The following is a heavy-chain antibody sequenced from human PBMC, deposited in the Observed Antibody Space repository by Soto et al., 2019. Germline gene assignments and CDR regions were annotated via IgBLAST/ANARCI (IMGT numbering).Heavy chain of an antibody. D-gene: IGHD3-3*01. V-gene: IGHV1-18*01. J-gene: IGHJ6*02. Sequence: GASVKVSCKASGYTFTSYGISWVRQAPGQGLEWMGWISAYNGNTNYAQKLQGRVTMTTDTSTSTAYMELRSLRSDDTAVNYCAIAKNYDFWSGYPTDYGMDVWGQGTTVTVSS. CDR2: ISAYNGNT. CDR1: GYTFTSYG. CDR3: AIAKNYDFWSGYPTDYGMDV.